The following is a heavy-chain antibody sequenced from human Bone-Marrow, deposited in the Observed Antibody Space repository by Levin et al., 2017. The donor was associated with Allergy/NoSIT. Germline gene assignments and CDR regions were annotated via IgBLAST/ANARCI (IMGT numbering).Heavy chain of an antibody. CDR3: AKDPMWDRYNFDMDV. V-gene: IGHV3-23*01. D-gene: IGHD1-26*01. Sequence: GASVKVSCTASGFTFNKYGLTWVRQAPGKGLEWVASVGGSGLDSNYADSVRGRFTITRNMNMIFLQMNSLRVEDTAIYYCAKDPMWDRYNFDMDVWGQGTSVIVSS. J-gene: IGHJ6*02. CDR2: VGGSGLDS. CDR1: GFTFNKYG.